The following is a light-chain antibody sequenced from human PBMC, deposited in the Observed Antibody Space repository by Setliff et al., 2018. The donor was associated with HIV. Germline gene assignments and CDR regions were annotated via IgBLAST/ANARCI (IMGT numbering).Light chain of an antibody. CDR2: DVT. CDR1: SSDIGSYNF. J-gene: IGLJ1*01. CDR3: SSYTTSSTYV. Sequence: QSALTQPASVSGSPGQSITISCTGTSSDIGSYNFVSWYQQHPGKAPKLMIFDVTRRPSGVSDRFSGSKSGHTASLTISGLQAEDEADYYCSSYTTSSTYVFGTGTKVTVL. V-gene: IGLV2-14*03.